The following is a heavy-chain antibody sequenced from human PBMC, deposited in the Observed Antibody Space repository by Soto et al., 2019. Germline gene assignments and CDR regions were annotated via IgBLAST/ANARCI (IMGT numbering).Heavy chain of an antibody. CDR3: ARGTTVVTPGALHYYYYGMDV. CDR2: IYHSGST. V-gene: IGHV4-4*02. Sequence: SETLSLTCAVSGGSISSSNWWSWVRQPPGKGLEWIGEIYHSGSTNYNPSLKSRVTISVDKSKNQFSLKLSSVTAADTAVYYCARGTTVVTPGALHYYYYGMDVWGQGTTVTVSS. D-gene: IGHD4-17*01. CDR1: GGSISSSNW. J-gene: IGHJ6*02.